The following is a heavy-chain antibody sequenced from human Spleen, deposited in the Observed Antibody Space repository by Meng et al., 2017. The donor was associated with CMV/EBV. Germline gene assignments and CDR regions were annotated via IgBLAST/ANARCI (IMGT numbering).Heavy chain of an antibody. D-gene: IGHD2-21*01. CDR2: SDFSGTT. J-gene: IGHJ5*02. CDR1: GDSVSNNHYY. V-gene: IGHV4-39*07. Sequence: HLKLQEPGPGLVKPSEPLSLTCAVSGDSVSNNHYYWGWIRQPPGKGLEWIGSSDFSGTTRYNPSLMSRVTMSVDTSKNHFSLSLSSVTAADTAVYYCARDHIVSGQGISWGQGTLVTVSS. CDR3: ARDHIVSGQGIS.